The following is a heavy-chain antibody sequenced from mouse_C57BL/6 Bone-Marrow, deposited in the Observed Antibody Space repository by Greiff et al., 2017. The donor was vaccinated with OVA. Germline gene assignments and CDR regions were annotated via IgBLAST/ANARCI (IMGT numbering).Heavy chain of an antibody. J-gene: IGHJ4*01. CDR1: GYTFTSYW. Sequence: VHLVESGAELVKPGASVKLSCKASGYTFTSYWMHWVKQRPGQGLEWIGMIHPNSGSTNYNEKFKSKATLTVDKSSSTAYMQLSSLTSEDSAVYYCAGYDYDYAMDYWGQGTSVTVSS. V-gene: IGHV1-64*01. D-gene: IGHD2-4*01. CDR3: AGYDYDYAMDY. CDR2: IHPNSGST.